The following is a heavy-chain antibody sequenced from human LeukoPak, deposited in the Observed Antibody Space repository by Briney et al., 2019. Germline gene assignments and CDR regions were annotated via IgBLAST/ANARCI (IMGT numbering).Heavy chain of an antibody. J-gene: IGHJ4*02. V-gene: IGHV3-30*18. Sequence: GGSLRLSCAASGFTFNNYGMHWVRQAPGKGLEWVAVIATDGRDKKYADSVEGRFTISRDNSKNTLYLEMNSLRPEDTAVYHCAKDSKVAAAGYFFDYWGQGTLVTVSS. D-gene: IGHD6-13*01. CDR1: GFTFNNYG. CDR2: IATDGRDK. CDR3: AKDSKVAAAGYFFDY.